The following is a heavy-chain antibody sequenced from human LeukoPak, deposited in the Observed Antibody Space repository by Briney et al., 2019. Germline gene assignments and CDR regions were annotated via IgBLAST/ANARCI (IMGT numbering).Heavy chain of an antibody. D-gene: IGHD3-22*01. V-gene: IGHV3-23*01. CDR1: GITLSNYG. CDR2: ISDSGGRT. CDR3: AKRGVVIRVILVGFHKEAYYFDS. J-gene: IGHJ4*02. Sequence: GSLRLSCAVSGITLSNYGMSWVRQAPGKGLEWVAGISDSGGRTNYADSVKGRFTISRDNPKNTLYLQMNSLRAEDTAVYFCAKRGVVIRVILVGFHKEAYYFDSWGQGALVIVSS.